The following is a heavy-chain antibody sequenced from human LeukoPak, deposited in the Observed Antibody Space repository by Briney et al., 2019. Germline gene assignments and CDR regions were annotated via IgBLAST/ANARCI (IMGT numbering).Heavy chain of an antibody. CDR2: ISWNSGSI. J-gene: IGHJ4*02. V-gene: IGHV3-9*01. D-gene: IGHD3-10*01. CDR1: GFTFDDYA. Sequence: GGSLRLSCAASGFTFDDYAMHWVRQAPGTGLEWVSGISWNSGSIGYADSVKGRFTISRDNAKNSLYLQMNSLRAEDTALYYCAKVGITMVRGVNDYWGQGTLVTVSS. CDR3: AKVGITMVRGVNDY.